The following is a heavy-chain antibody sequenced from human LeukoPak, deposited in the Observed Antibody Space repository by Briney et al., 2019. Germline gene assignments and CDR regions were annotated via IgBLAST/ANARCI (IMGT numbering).Heavy chain of an antibody. Sequence: PGGSLRLSCAASGFTFSDYYMNWIRQAPGKGLEWVAFIGSASSYVFYADSVKGRFTISRDNAKNSLYLQMNSLKAEDTAIYYCATSIGVAVAFDFWGQGTLVTVSS. CDR2: IGSASSYV. CDR3: ATSIGVAVAFDF. J-gene: IGHJ4*02. CDR1: GFTFSDYY. V-gene: IGHV3-11*03. D-gene: IGHD6-19*01.